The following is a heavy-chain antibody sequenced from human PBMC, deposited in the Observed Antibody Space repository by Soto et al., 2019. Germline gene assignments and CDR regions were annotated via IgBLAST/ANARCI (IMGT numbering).Heavy chain of an antibody. D-gene: IGHD2-15*01. Sequence: QVQLVESGGGVVQPGRSLRLSCAASGFIFSSYGMHWVRQAPGKGLEWVAVISYEGSHTYYADSVKGRFTITRDNSKNTLYLQMKSLRPEDTAVYHCAKEVHCGGGSCSWSEGFDYWGQGTLLTVSS. CDR1: GFIFSSYG. CDR2: ISYEGSHT. V-gene: IGHV3-30*18. J-gene: IGHJ4*02. CDR3: AKEVHCGGGSCSWSEGFDY.